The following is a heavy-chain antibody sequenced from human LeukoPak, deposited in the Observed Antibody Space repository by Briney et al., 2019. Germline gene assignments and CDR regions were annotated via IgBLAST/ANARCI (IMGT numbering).Heavy chain of an antibody. V-gene: IGHV4-39*07. J-gene: IGHJ4*02. CDR1: GFTFSSYS. CDR3: ARDLRGQMATIGSGDY. CDR2: IYYSGST. D-gene: IGHD5-24*01. Sequence: GSLRLSCAASGFTFSSYSMNWVRQAPGKGLEWIGSIYYSGSTYYNPSLKSRVTISVDTSKNQFSLKLSSVTAADTAVYYCARDLRGQMATIGSGDYWGQGTLVTVSS.